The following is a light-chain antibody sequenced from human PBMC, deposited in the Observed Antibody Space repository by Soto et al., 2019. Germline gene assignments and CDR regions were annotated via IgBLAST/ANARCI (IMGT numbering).Light chain of an antibody. J-gene: IGKJ2*01. V-gene: IGKV4-1*01. Sequence: DIVMTQSPDSLAVSLGERATINCKSSQSVLYTPNNNNYLAWFQQKPGQPPKLLIYWASNRESGAPDRFSGSGSGTDFTLTISSVQAEDVAVYYCHQYAREPFTFGQGTKLEI. CDR1: QSVLYTPNNNNY. CDR2: WAS. CDR3: HQYAREPFT.